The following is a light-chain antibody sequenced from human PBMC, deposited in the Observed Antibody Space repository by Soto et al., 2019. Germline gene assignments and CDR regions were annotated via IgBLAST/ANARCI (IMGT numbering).Light chain of an antibody. CDR2: ETS. J-gene: IGKJ2*01. CDR1: QDISNY. CDR3: QQYENFPYT. Sequence: DIQMTQSPSSLSASVGDRVTITCQASQDISNYLNWYQQKPGKAPKLLIYETSNLTTGVPSRFSGSGSGTDFTFTISSLQPEDIAAYYCQQYENFPYTFGQGTKLEIK. V-gene: IGKV1-33*01.